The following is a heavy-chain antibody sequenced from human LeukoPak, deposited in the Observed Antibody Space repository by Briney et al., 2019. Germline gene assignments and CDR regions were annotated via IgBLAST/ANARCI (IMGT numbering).Heavy chain of an antibody. CDR1: GFTFSSYA. D-gene: IGHD3-10*01. Sequence: GRSLRLSCAASGFTFSSYAMSWVRLSPGKGLEWVSSITGSGPYMLYADSVKHRFTISRDNTKNLLYLEMNSLRAEDTAMYFCVRDVGAVRGEVYFDYWGQGTLVTVSS. J-gene: IGHJ4*02. CDR3: VRDVGAVRGEVYFDY. CDR2: ITGSGPYM. V-gene: IGHV3-21*06.